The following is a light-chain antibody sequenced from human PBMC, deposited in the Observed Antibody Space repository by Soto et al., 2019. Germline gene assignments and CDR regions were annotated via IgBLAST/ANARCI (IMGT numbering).Light chain of an antibody. CDR3: QQRAN. J-gene: IGKJ5*01. Sequence: EIVLTQSPASLALSPGERATLSCRASLSVTGYLAWYQQRPNQAPRLLIHGTSNRATGIPARFSGEGSGTDFTLTISSLEPEDSAVYYCQQRANFGQGTRLEIE. V-gene: IGKV3-11*01. CDR1: LSVTGY. CDR2: GTS.